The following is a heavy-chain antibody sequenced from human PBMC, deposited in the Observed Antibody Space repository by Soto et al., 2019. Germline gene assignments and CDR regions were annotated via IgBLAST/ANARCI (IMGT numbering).Heavy chain of an antibody. V-gene: IGHV4-39*01. Sequence: QLQLQESGPGLVKPSETLSLTCTVSGGSISSSSYYWGWIRQPPGKGLEGIGSIYYSGSTYYNPSLKSRVTISVDTSKNQFSLKLSSVTAADTAVYYCARNPPNRNYDILTGYHDAFDIWGQGTMVTVSS. CDR3: ARNPPNRNYDILTGYHDAFDI. CDR1: GGSISSSSYY. CDR2: IYYSGST. J-gene: IGHJ3*02. D-gene: IGHD3-9*01.